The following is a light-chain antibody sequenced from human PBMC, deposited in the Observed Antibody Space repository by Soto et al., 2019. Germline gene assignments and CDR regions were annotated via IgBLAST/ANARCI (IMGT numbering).Light chain of an antibody. CDR2: DAS. CDR1: QSLSDY. Sequence: EIVLTQSQATLSLSPGERGTLXVRASQSLSDYLAWYQQKPGQPPRLLIYDASKRATGIPPRFSGSGSTTDFTLTISSLEPEDFAVYYCHQRGNGPPWTFGQGTKVDIK. J-gene: IGKJ1*01. V-gene: IGKV3-11*01. CDR3: HQRGNGPPWT.